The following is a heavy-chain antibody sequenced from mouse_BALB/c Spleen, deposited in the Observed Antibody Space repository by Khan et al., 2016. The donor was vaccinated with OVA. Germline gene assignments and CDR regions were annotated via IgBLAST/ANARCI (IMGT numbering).Heavy chain of an antibody. J-gene: IGHJ3*01. V-gene: IGHV14-1*02. CDR1: GFNIQDYY. CDR3: ARSSYAGGFAY. CDR2: ICPETGHT. Sequence: VQLQQSGAEIVRPGALVTLSCKASGFNIQDYYMPWVKQRPAQGLEWIGWICPETGHTVYDPKFQGKASVTTDTSSNTAYLQLSSLTSEDPAVYYCARSSYAGGFAYGGQGTQVSVTA. D-gene: IGHD2-12*01.